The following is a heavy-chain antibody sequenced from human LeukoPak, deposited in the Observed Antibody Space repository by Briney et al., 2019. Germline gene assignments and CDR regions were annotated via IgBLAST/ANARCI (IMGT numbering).Heavy chain of an antibody. D-gene: IGHD3-22*01. CDR1: GGSISSSSYY. CDR3: ARIMGYYSSGNYVVFDF. V-gene: IGHV4-39*01. J-gene: IGHJ4*02. CDR2: IDYSGNT. Sequence: PSETLSLTCTVSGGSISSSSYYWGWIRQTPGKGLEWIGSIDYSGNTYNTQSLKSRVTLSVDTSNNLFSLNLRSLTAADTAVYYCARIMGYYSSGNYVVFDFWGQGALVTVSS.